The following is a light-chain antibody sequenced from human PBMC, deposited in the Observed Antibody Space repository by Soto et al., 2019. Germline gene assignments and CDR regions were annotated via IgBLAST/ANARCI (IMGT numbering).Light chain of an antibody. CDR1: SSNIGGTNY. Sequence: QSALTQPPSASGTPGQRVFISCSGSSSNIGGTNYAYWYQQLPGAAPKLLMHSNNLRPSGVPERISGSKSGTSASLAISGLRSEDEAVYYCASWDDRLDAVIFGGGTKVTVL. V-gene: IGLV1-47*02. CDR2: SNN. CDR3: ASWDDRLDAVI. J-gene: IGLJ2*01.